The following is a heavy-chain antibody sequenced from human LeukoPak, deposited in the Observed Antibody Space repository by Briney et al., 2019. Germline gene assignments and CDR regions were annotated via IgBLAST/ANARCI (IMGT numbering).Heavy chain of an antibody. CDR2: ISSSSSYI. D-gene: IGHD1-26*01. CDR3: ARIRYSGSYYYDY. Sequence: PGGSLRLSCAASGFTFSSYSMNWVRQAPGKGLEWVSSISSSSSYIYYADSVKGRFTISRDNAKNSLYLQMSSLRAEDTAVYYCARIRYSGSYYYDYWGQGTLVTVSS. V-gene: IGHV3-21*01. CDR1: GFTFSSYS. J-gene: IGHJ4*02.